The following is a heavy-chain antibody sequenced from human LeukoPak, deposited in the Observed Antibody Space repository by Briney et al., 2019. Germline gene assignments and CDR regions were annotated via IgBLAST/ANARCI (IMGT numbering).Heavy chain of an antibody. D-gene: IGHD6-13*01. Sequence: SETLSLTCTVSGGSISSGGYYWSWIRQHPGKGLEWIGYIYYSGSTYYNPSLKTRVTISVDTSKNQFSPKLSSVTAADTAVYYCARASGSSWYGYFDYWGQGTLVTVSS. CDR3: ARASGSSWYGYFDY. CDR1: GGSISSGGYY. CDR2: IYYSGST. V-gene: IGHV4-31*03. J-gene: IGHJ4*02.